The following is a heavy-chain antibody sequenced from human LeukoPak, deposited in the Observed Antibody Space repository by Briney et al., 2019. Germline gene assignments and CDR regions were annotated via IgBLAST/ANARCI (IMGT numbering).Heavy chain of an antibody. CDR3: ARDAELGIFDY. Sequence: PGRSLRLSCAASGFTFSSYGMHWVRQAPGKGLEWVAVIWYDGSNKYYADSVKGRFTISRDNSKNTLYLQMNSLRAEDTAVYYCARDAELGIFDYRGQGTLVTVSS. D-gene: IGHD7-27*01. V-gene: IGHV3-33*01. CDR2: IWYDGSNK. CDR1: GFTFSSYG. J-gene: IGHJ4*02.